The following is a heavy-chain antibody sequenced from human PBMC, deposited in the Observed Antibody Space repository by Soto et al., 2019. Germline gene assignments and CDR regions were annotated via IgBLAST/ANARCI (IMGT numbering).Heavy chain of an antibody. CDR3: ARGGSAARPSGNWFDP. D-gene: IGHD6-6*01. CDR2: IIPIFGTA. CDR1: GGTFSSYA. V-gene: IGHV1-69*13. J-gene: IGHJ5*02. Sequence: GASVKVSCKASGGTFSSYAISWVRQAPGQGLEWMGGIIPIFGTANYAQKFQGRVTITADESTSTAYMELSSLRSEDTAVYYCARGGSAARPSGNWFDPWGQGTLVTVSS.